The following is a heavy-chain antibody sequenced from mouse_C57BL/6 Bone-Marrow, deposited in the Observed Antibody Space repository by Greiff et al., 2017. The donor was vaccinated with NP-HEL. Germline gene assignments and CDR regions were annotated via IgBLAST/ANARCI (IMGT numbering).Heavy chain of an antibody. V-gene: IGHV14-4*01. CDR2: IDPENGDT. D-gene: IGHD1-1*01. J-gene: IGHJ1*03. Sequence: VQLQQSGAELVRPGASVKLSCTASGFNIKDDYMHWVKQRPEQGLEWIGWIDPENGDTEYASKFQGKATITADTSSNTAYLQLSSLTSEDTAVYYCTRDYYGSSFYWYFDGWGTGTTVTVSS. CDR3: TRDYYGSSFYWYFDG. CDR1: GFNIKDDY.